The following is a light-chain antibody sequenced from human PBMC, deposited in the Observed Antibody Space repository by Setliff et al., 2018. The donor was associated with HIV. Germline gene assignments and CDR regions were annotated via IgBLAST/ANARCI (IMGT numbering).Light chain of an antibody. CDR2: DVH. CDR1: SSDVGGNNL. V-gene: IGLV2-14*03. Sequence: QSVLAQPASVSGSPGQSITISCTGTSSDVGGNNLVSWYQQHPGKAPKVMIYDVHNRPPGVSDRFSGSKSGDMATLSISGLQAEYEADYYYSSYTRIATWVFGGGTKVTVL. CDR3: SSYTRIATWV. J-gene: IGLJ3*02.